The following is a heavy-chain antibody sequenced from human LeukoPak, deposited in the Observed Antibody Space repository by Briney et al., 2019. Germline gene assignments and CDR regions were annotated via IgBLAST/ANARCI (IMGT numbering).Heavy chain of an antibody. CDR3: AKEEGDSSSWYAGSGYFDY. D-gene: IGHD6-13*01. CDR1: GFTFSTFG. V-gene: IGHV3-30*02. Sequence: GGSLRLSCAASEFAASGFTFSTFGMHWVRQAPGKGLEWVAFIRYDGTNKYYADFVKGRFTISRDDSKNTLYLQMNSLRAEDTAVYYCAKEEGDSSSWYAGSGYFDYWGQGTLVTVSS. CDR2: IRYDGTNK. J-gene: IGHJ4*02.